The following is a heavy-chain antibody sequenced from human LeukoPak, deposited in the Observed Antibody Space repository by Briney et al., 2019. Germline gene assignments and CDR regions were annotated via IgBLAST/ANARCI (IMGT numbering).Heavy chain of an antibody. J-gene: IGHJ4*02. CDR3: ARDPNHYYDSSGYYGDY. CDR1: GYTFTNYA. D-gene: IGHD3-22*01. Sequence: ASVKVSCKASGYTFTNYAMNWVRQAPGQGLEWMGWINTNTGNPTYAQGFTVRFVFSLDTSVSTAYLQISSLKAEDTAVYYCARDPNHYYDSSGYYGDYWGQGTLVTVSS. V-gene: IGHV7-4-1*02. CDR2: INTNTGNP.